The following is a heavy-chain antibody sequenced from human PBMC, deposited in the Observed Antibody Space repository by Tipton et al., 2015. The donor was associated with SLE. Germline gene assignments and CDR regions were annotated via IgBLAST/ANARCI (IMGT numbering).Heavy chain of an antibody. V-gene: IGHV4-61*05. CDR3: ARDEYHYDGTGYHLLGHLDY. CDR2: IYYSGST. CDR1: GGSIGSSSYY. D-gene: IGHD3-22*01. J-gene: IGHJ4*02. Sequence: TLSLTCTVSGGSIGSSSYYWGWIRQPPGKGLEWIGYIYYSGSTNYNPSLKSRVTISVDTSKNQFSLKLSSVTAADTAVYYCARDEYHYDGTGYHLLGHLDYWGQGTLVTVSS.